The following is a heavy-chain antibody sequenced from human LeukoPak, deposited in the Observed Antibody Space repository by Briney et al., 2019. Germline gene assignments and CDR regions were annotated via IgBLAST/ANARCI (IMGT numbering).Heavy chain of an antibody. D-gene: IGHD6-13*01. CDR1: GGSISSYY. J-gene: IGHJ5*02. CDR3: ARAAAAAGNSGRDNWFDP. CDR2: IYYSGST. Sequence: PSETLSLTCTVSGGSISSYYWSWIRQPPGKGLEWIGYIYYSGSTNYNPSLKSRVTISVDTSKNQFSLKLSSVTAADTAVYYCARAAAAAGNSGRDNWFDPWGQGTLVTVSS. V-gene: IGHV4-59*01.